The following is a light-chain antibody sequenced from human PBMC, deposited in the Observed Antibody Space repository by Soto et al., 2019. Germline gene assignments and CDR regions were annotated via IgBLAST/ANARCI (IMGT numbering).Light chain of an antibody. CDR3: LLHYGDGAP. CDR2: GTS. J-gene: IGLJ2*01. Sequence: QAVVTQEPSLTVSPGGTVTLTCAFSTGAVTSDNSPNWIQQKPGQAPRPLIYGTSDKHSWTPARFSGSLLGDKAALTLSGVQPEDEAEYYCLLHYGDGAPFGGGTKLTVL. V-gene: IGLV7-43*01. CDR1: TGAVTSDNS.